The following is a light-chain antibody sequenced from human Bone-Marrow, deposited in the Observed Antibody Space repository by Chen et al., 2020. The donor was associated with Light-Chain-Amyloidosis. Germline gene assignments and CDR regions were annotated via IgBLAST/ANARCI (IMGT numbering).Light chain of an antibody. J-gene: IGLJ1*01. CDR2: AVS. Sequence: QSALTQPASVSGSPGQSITISCTGTSGDVGTSNYVSWYQQHPGKAPKVIMYAVSIRPSAVSKRFCGSKYGNTASLTISGIQTEDEADDYCSSFTSSSSYVCGPGTKVTVL. V-gene: IGLV2-14*01. CDR3: SSFTSSSSYV. CDR1: SGDVGTSNY.